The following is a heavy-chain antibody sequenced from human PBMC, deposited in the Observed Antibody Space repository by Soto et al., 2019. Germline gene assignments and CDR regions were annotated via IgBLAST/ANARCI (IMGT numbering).Heavy chain of an antibody. Sequence: GGSLRLSCAASGFTFDDYTMHWVRQAPGKGLEWVSLISWDGGSTYYADSVKGRFTISRDNSKNSLYLQMNSLRTEDTALYYCAKDSRGPTGIAAAGLYGMDVWGQGTKVTVYS. J-gene: IGHJ6*02. D-gene: IGHD6-13*01. V-gene: IGHV3-43*01. CDR3: AKDSRGPTGIAAAGLYGMDV. CDR1: GFTFDDYT. CDR2: ISWDGGST.